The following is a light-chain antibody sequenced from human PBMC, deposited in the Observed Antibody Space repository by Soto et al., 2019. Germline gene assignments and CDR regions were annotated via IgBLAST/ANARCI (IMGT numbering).Light chain of an antibody. Sequence: QSALTQPASVSGSPGQSITISCTGTSSDVGGYNFVSWYQPHPGKVPKLMIFDVNRRTSGVSDRFSGSKSGNTASLTISVLQAEDEGDYYCCSYSSSSTHVFGSGTKVTVL. CDR1: SSDVGGYNF. V-gene: IGLV2-14*03. J-gene: IGLJ1*01. CDR2: DVN. CDR3: CSYSSSSTHV.